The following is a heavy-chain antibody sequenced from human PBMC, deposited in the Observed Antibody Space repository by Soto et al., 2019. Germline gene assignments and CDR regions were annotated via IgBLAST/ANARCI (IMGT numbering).Heavy chain of an antibody. V-gene: IGHV4-61*01. J-gene: IGHJ4*02. Sequence: SETLSLTCTVSGGSVSSGSYYWSWIRQPPGKGLEWIGYIYSSGSTSYNHSLKSRVTFSVDTSKKQLSLKLRSVTAADTAVYYCARDGDGYNYWGQGTLVTVSS. CDR2: IYSSGST. CDR1: GGSVSSGSYY. CDR3: ARDGDGYNY. D-gene: IGHD5-12*01.